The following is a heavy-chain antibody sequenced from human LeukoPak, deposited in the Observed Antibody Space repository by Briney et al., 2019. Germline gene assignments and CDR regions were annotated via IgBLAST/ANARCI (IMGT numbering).Heavy chain of an antibody. CDR3: ARQAISGYDPPPFDS. CDR1: AYSISSGYY. CDR2: IYHSGST. D-gene: IGHD5-12*01. V-gene: IGHV4-38-2*02. J-gene: IGHJ4*02. Sequence: SETLSLTCTVSAYSISSGYYWGWIRQPPGKGLEWIRSIYHSGSTYYNPSLKSRVTISVDTCKNQSSLKLSSVTAADTAVYYCARQAISGYDPPPFDSWGQGTLVTVSS.